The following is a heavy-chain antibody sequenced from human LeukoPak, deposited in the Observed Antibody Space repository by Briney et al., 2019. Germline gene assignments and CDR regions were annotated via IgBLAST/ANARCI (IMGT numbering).Heavy chain of an antibody. V-gene: IGHV1-2*02. CDR3: ARDLTGTTNH. Sequence: ASVKVSCKASGYTFTGYYIHWVRQAPGQGLEWMGWIDPNSGGTNYAQKSQGRVTMTRDTSISTVYMELNKLRSDDTAVYFCARDLTGTTNHWGQGTLVAVSS. J-gene: IGHJ5*02. D-gene: IGHD1-20*01. CDR2: IDPNSGGT. CDR1: GYTFTGYY.